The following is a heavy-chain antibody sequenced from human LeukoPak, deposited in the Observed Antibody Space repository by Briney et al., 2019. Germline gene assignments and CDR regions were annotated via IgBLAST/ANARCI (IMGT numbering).Heavy chain of an antibody. CDR3: ARERDDYYFDY. Sequence: PGRSLRLSCGASGFTFSSYGVHWVRQAPGKGLEWVAVISDDGRKKYYADSVKGRFTISRDNSKNTLYLQMNSLRAEDTAVYYCARERDDYYFDYWGQGTLVTVSS. CDR2: ISDDGRKK. CDR1: GFTFSSYG. J-gene: IGHJ4*02. V-gene: IGHV3-30*03. D-gene: IGHD3-3*01.